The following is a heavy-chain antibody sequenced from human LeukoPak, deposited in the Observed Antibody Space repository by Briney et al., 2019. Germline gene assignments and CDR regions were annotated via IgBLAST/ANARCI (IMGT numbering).Heavy chain of an antibody. CDR1: GFTFDDYA. V-gene: IGHV3-9*01. CDR3: AKGGSYDSSGYYSNPLYYFDY. J-gene: IGHJ4*02. Sequence: PGRSLRLSCAASGFTFDDYAMHWVRQAPGKGLEWVSGISWNSGSIVYADSVKGRFTISRGNAKNSLYLQMNSLRADDTALYYCAKGGSYDSSGYYSNPLYYFDYWGQGTLVTVSS. D-gene: IGHD3-22*01. CDR2: ISWNSGSI.